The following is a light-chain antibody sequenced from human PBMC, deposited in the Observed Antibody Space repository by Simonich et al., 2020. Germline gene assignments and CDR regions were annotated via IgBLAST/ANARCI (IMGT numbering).Light chain of an antibody. V-gene: IGKV4-1*01. CDR3: QQYYSTPSIT. CDR1: QSVLYSSNNKNY. J-gene: IGKJ5*01. CDR2: CAS. Sequence: DIVMTQSPDSLAVSLGERATINCKSSQSVLYSSNNKNYLAWYQQKPGQPPKLLIYCASTRESGVPARCSGRGSGTDFTLTISSLQAEDVAVYYCQQYYSTPSITFGQGTRLEIK.